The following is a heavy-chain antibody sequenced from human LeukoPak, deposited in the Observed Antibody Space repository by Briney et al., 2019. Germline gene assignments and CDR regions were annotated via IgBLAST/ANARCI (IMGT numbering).Heavy chain of an antibody. J-gene: IGHJ4*02. CDR2: ISGSGGST. CDR3: AKVRQEIVVVPAVYFDY. Sequence: GGSLRLSCAASGFTFSSYAMSWVRQAPGKGLEGGSAISGSGGSTYYGDSVKGRFTISRDNSKNTLYLQMNSLRAEDTAVYYCAKVRQEIVVVPAVYFDYWGQGTLVTVSS. V-gene: IGHV3-23*01. CDR1: GFTFSSYA. D-gene: IGHD2-2*01.